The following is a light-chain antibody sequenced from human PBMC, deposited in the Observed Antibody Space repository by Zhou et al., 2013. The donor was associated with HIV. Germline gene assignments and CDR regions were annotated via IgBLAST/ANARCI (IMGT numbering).Light chain of an antibody. V-gene: IGKV3-20*01. CDR2: GAS. CDR1: HTVTSNY. Sequence: EIVLTQSPGTLSLSPGERATLSCRASHTVTSNYLAWYQHTPGQGPKVLIFGASTRANGIPDRFSGSGSGTDFTLTISRLEPEDFAVYYCQQYSTSPRTFGQGTKVEI. CDR3: QQYSTSPRT. J-gene: IGKJ1*01.